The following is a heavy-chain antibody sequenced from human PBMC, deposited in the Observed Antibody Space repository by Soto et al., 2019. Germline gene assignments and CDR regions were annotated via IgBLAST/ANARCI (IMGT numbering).Heavy chain of an antibody. D-gene: IGHD6-6*01. Sequence: SQTLSLTCVISADSVSSNSAAWNWIRQSPSRGLEWLGRTYYRSKWYNDYAVSVKSRITINPDTSKNQFSLQLNSVTPEDTAVYYCARESIAARPSGFDYWGQGTLVTVSS. CDR2: TYYRSKWYN. J-gene: IGHJ4*02. V-gene: IGHV6-1*01. CDR3: ARESIAARPSGFDY. CDR1: ADSVSSNSAA.